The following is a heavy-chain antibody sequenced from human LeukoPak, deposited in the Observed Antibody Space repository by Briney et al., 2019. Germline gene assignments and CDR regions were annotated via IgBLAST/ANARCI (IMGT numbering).Heavy chain of an antibody. D-gene: IGHD2-15*01. V-gene: IGHV4-39*07. CDR3: ARRNRYCNGGSCAHHHDS. Sequence: SETLSLTCTVSGDSISSRTSDFWGWIRQSPGKGLEWIAEISYIGTTFYNPSLESRASISLDTSKNQFSLKLNAVTAADTALYYCARRNRYCNGGSCAHHHDSWGQGTLVIVSS. J-gene: IGHJ4*02. CDR1: GDSISSRTSDF. CDR2: ISYIGTT.